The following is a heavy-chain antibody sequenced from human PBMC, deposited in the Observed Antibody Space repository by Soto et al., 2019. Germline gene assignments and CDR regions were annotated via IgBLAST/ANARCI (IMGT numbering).Heavy chain of an antibody. CDR2: IYYSGST. D-gene: IGHD4-17*01. CDR3: ASAIDYGDYLDAFDI. Sequence: SSETLSLTCTVSGGSISSYYWSWIRQPPGKGLEWIGYIYYSGSTNYNPSLKSRVTISVDTSKNQFSLKLSSVTAADTALYYCASAIDYGDYLDAFDIWGQGTMVTVSS. CDR1: GGSISSYY. V-gene: IGHV4-59*01. J-gene: IGHJ3*02.